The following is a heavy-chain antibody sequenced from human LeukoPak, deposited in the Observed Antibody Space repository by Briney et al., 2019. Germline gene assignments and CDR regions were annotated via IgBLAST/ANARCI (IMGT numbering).Heavy chain of an antibody. CDR3: ARDAGNSGYGCDL. CDR2: IRSTGDT. CDR1: GTYW. D-gene: IGHD5-12*01. Sequence: GGSLRLSCAASGTYWMHWVRQAPGKGLEWVSHIRSTGDTFYADSVKGRFTISRDNARNSLYLQMNSLRAEDTAMYYCARDAGNSGYGCDLWGQGTLVTVSS. V-gene: IGHV3-48*01. J-gene: IGHJ5*02.